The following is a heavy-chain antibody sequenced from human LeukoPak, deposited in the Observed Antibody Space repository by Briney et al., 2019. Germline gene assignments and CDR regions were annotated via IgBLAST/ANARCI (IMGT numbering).Heavy chain of an antibody. J-gene: IGHJ6*02. CDR2: IYSGGSK. CDR3: ARGHPYCGGGCCYSAYYYYGMDV. CDR1: GFTVSINY. D-gene: IGHD2-15*01. V-gene: IGHV3-53*01. Sequence: GGSLRLSCAASGFTVSINYMRWVRHAPGEGLVWVSVIYSGGSKYYAGSVQRRFTISRDNSKNSLYLQMNSLRADDASVYYCARGHPYCGGGCCYSAYYYYGMDVWGQGTTVTVSS.